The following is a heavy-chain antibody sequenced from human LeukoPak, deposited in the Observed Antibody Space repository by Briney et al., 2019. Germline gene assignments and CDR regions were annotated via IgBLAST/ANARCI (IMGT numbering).Heavy chain of an antibody. CDR1: GFTFSSYS. CDR3: ARLYYDFWSGSLNWFDP. D-gene: IGHD3-3*01. J-gene: IGHJ5*02. CDR2: ISSSSSYI. V-gene: IGHV3-21*01. Sequence: GGSLRLSCAASGFTFSSYSMNWVRQAPGKGLEWASSISSSSSYIYYADSVEGRFTISRDNAKNSLYLQMNSLRAEDTAVYYCARLYYDFWSGSLNWFDPWGQGTLVTVSS.